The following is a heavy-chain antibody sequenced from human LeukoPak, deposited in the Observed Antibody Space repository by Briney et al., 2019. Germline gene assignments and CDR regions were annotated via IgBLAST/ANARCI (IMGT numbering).Heavy chain of an antibody. D-gene: IGHD6-19*01. J-gene: IGHJ6*03. Sequence: SETLSLTCTVSGGSISSSSYYWGWIRQPPGKGLEWIGSIYYSGSTYYNPSLKSRVTISVDKSKNQFSLKLSSVTAADTAVYYCARTPLIAVAGTYYYYYMDVWGKGTTVTVSS. CDR2: IYYSGST. V-gene: IGHV4-39*07. CDR1: GGSISSSSYY. CDR3: ARTPLIAVAGTYYYYYMDV.